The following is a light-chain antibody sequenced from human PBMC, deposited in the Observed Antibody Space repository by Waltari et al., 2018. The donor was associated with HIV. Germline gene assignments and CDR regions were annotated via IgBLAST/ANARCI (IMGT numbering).Light chain of an antibody. CDR3: CSYAGSYTV. J-gene: IGLJ3*02. CDR2: DVS. Sequence: QSALTQPRSVSGSPGQSVTISCTGTSSDVGGYNYVSWYKQHPGKAPKRMIYDVSKRPSGGPDRFSGSKSGNTASLTISGLQAEDEADYYCCSYAGSYTVFGGGTKLTVL. CDR1: SSDVGGYNY. V-gene: IGLV2-11*01.